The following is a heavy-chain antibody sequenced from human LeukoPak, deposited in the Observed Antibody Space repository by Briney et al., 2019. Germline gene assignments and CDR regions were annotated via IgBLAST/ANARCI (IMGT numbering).Heavy chain of an antibody. CDR2: IIPIFGTA. D-gene: IGHD2-15*01. J-gene: IGHJ4*02. CDR1: GGTFSSYA. CDR3: ARDLTSVYCSGGSCYSATNFDY. V-gene: IGHV1-69*13. Sequence: SVKVPCKASGGTFSSYAISWVRQAPGQGLEWMGGIIPIFGTANYAQKFQGRVTITADESTSTAYMELSSLRPEDTAVYYCARDLTSVYCSGGSCYSATNFDYWGQGTLVTVSS.